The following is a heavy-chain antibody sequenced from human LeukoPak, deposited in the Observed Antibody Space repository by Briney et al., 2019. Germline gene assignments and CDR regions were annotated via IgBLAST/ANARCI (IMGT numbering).Heavy chain of an antibody. J-gene: IGHJ4*02. CDR3: ARALDGYNEDY. Sequence: GGSLRLSCEASGFRFGYYEMSWVRQAPGKGLEWVSSISSSSSYIYYADSVKGRFTISRDNAKNSLYLQMNSLRAEDTAVYYCARALDGYNEDYWGQGTLVTVSS. CDR1: GFRFGYYE. V-gene: IGHV3-21*01. CDR2: ISSSSSYI. D-gene: IGHD5-24*01.